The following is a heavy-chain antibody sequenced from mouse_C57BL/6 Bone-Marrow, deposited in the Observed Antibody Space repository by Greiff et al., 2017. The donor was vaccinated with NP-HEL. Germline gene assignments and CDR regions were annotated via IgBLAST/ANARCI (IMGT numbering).Heavy chain of an antibody. V-gene: IGHV5-4*03. CDR1: GFTFSSYA. CDR3: ASSRFAY. Sequence: EVKLMESGGGLVKPGGSLKLSCAASGFTFSSYAMSWVRQTPEKRLEWVATISDGGSYTYYPDNVKGRFTISRDNAKNNLYLQMSHLKSEDTAMYYCASSRFAYWGQGTLVTVSA. J-gene: IGHJ3*01. CDR2: ISDGGSYT.